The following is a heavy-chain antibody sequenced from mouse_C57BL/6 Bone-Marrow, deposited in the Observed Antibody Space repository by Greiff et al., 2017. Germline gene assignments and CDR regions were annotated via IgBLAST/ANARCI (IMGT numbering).Heavy chain of an antibody. J-gene: IGHJ2*01. CDR3: STVVYPYYFDY. CDR2: IDPENGDT. V-gene: IGHV14-4*01. CDR1: GFNIKDDY. D-gene: IGHD5-1-1*01. Sequence: EVQVVESGAELVRPGASVKLSCTASGFNIKDDYMHWVKQRPEQGLEWIGWIDPENGDTEYASKFPGKATITADTASNTAYLQLSSLTTEDTAVYYCSTVVYPYYFDYWGQGTTLTVSS.